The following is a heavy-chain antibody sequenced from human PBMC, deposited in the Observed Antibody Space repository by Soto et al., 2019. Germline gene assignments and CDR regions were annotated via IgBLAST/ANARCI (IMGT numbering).Heavy chain of an antibody. CDR1: GYRFTSYW. CDR2: MNPANSDI. D-gene: IGHD6-19*01. Sequence: EVQLVQSGAEVKKPGESLKISCKGSGYRFTSYWIGWVRQMPGEGLEWMGIMNPANSDIRYSPSFQGQVTISADKSISTAYLQWSSLKASDSAMYYCVTCAAGSYGWYDWGRGTLVTVSS. J-gene: IGHJ4*02. V-gene: IGHV5-51*03. CDR3: VTCAAGSYGWYD.